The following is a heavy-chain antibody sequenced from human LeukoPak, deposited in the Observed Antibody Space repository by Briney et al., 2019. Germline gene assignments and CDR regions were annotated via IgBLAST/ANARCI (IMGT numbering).Heavy chain of an antibody. D-gene: IGHD5-18*01. CDR1: GGSISTYY. V-gene: IGHV4-59*01. J-gene: IGHJ4*02. CDR3: ARDRLNGYSFAFDY. Sequence: KPSETLSLTCTISGGSISTYYWSWIRKPPGKGLEWIGYIYYSGSTNYNPTLKSRVTISLDTSKNQFSLKLRSVTAADTAVYYCARDRLNGYSFAFDYWGQGTLVTVSS. CDR2: IYYSGST.